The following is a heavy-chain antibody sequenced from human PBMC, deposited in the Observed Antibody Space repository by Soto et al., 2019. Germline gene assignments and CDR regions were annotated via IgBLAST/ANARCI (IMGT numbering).Heavy chain of an antibody. D-gene: IGHD6-13*01. V-gene: IGHV4-31*03. J-gene: IGHJ4*02. Sequence: QVQLQESGPGLVKPSQTLSLTCTVSGGSISSGGYYWSWIRQHPGKGLEWIGYMYYSGGTYYNPSLTSRVTTSVDTSKNQFSVKMRSVTAAHTAVYYCARGGIAAAAPPDYWGQGTLVTVSS. CDR1: GGSISSGGYY. CDR2: MYYSGGT. CDR3: ARGGIAAAAPPDY.